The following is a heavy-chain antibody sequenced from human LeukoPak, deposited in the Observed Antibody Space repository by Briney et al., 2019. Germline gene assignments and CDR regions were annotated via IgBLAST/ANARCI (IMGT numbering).Heavy chain of an antibody. Sequence: ASVKVSCKASGYTFTGYYMHWVRQAPGQGLEWMGWINPNSGGTNYAQKFQGRVTMTRDTSISTAYMELSRPRSDDTAVYYCARDQRIRGYYDSSGYNLGFDYWGRGTLVTVSS. D-gene: IGHD3-22*01. CDR2: INPNSGGT. V-gene: IGHV1-2*02. CDR3: ARDQRIRGYYDSSGYNLGFDY. J-gene: IGHJ4*02. CDR1: GYTFTGYY.